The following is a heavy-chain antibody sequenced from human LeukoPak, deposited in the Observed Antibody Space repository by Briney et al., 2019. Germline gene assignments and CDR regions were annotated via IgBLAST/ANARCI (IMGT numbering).Heavy chain of an antibody. CDR3: ARGEAYCGGDCYSNYYYGMDV. CDR2: INPRGGST. J-gene: IGHJ6*02. Sequence: ASVKVSCKASGYTFTRYYMHWVRQAPGQGLEWMGIINPRGGSTYYAQKFQGRVTITADKSTSTAYMELSSLRSEDTAVYYCARGEAYCGGDCYSNYYYGMDVWGQGTTVTVSS. D-gene: IGHD2-21*02. V-gene: IGHV1-46*01. CDR1: GYTFTRYY.